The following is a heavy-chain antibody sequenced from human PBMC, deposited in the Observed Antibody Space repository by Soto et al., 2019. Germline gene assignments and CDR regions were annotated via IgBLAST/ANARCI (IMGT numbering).Heavy chain of an antibody. CDR3: ASGGNWFDP. CDR1: GDSISNYY. Sequence: SETLSLTCTVSGDSISNYYWTWVRQSPEKGLEWIGYMYYNGNINYNPSLKSRVTISIDTSKNQFSLTLKSVTAADTAVYYCASGGNWFDPWGQGVLVTVSS. D-gene: IGHD3-16*01. CDR2: MYYNGNI. V-gene: IGHV4-59*01. J-gene: IGHJ5*02.